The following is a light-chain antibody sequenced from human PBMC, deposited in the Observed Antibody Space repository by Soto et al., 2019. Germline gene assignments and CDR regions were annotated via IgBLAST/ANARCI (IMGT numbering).Light chain of an antibody. V-gene: IGKV3-20*01. Sequence: EVVLTQSPGTLSLSPGERATLSCRASQSVSSSYLAWYQQKPGQAPRLLIYDTYSRATGIPDRFSGSGSGTDFTLTITRLEPEDFAVYYCKQYANSQYTFGQKTKLEIK. CDR3: KQYANSQYT. CDR2: DTY. CDR1: QSVSSSY. J-gene: IGKJ2*01.